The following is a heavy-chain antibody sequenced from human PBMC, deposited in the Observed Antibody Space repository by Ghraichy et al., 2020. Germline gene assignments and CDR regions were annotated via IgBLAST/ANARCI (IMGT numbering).Heavy chain of an antibody. V-gene: IGHV4-4*07. D-gene: IGHD6-6*01. J-gene: IGHJ6*02. CDR1: GGSISSYY. CDR3: AGDGGARGAARPNYYYYGMDV. CDR2: IYTSGST. Sequence: SETLSLTCTVSGGSISSYYWSWIRQPAGKGLEWIGRIYTSGSTNYNPSLKSRVTMSVDKSKNQFSLKLSSVTAADTAVYYCAGDGGARGAARPNYYYYGMDVWGQGTTVTVSS.